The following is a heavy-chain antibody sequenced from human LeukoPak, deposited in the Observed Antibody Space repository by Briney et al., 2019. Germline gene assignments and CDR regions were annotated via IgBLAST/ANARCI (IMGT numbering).Heavy chain of an antibody. CDR2: INSDGSST. CDR3: ATPAPSGY. Sequence: GGSLRLSCAASGFIFSVYWMDWVRQAPGKGLVWVSRINSDGSSTKYADTVKGRFTISRDNAKNTLYLQMNSLRAEDTAVYYCATPAPSGYWGQGTLVTVSS. CDR1: GFIFSVYW. D-gene: IGHD1-26*01. J-gene: IGHJ4*02. V-gene: IGHV3-74*03.